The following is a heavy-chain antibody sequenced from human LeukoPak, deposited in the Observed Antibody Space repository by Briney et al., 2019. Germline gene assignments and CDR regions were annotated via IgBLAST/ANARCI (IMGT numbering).Heavy chain of an antibody. J-gene: IGHJ4*02. CDR1: GFTFSNYW. CDR2: IKQDGSEK. Sequence: HPGGSLRLSCAASGFTFSNYWMSWVRQAPGKGLEWVANIKQDGSEKYYVDSVKGRFTISRDNDENSLYLQMNSLRAEDAAVYYCASGRQLGYWGQGTLVTVSS. D-gene: IGHD6-13*01. V-gene: IGHV3-7*01. CDR3: ASGRQLGY.